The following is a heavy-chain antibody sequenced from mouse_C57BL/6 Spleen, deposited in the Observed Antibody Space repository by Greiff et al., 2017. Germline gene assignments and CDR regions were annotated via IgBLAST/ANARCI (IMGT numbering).Heavy chain of an antibody. J-gene: IGHJ1*03. Sequence: QVHVKQPGTELVKPGASVKLSCKASGYTFTSYWMHWVKQRPGQGLEWIGNINPSNGGTNYNEKFKSKATLTVDKSSSTAYMQLSSLTSEDSAVYYCARSPPYYSNYDWYFDVWGTGTTVTVSS. CDR1: GYTFTSYW. V-gene: IGHV1-53*01. D-gene: IGHD2-5*01. CDR3: ARSPPYYSNYDWYFDV. CDR2: INPSNGGT.